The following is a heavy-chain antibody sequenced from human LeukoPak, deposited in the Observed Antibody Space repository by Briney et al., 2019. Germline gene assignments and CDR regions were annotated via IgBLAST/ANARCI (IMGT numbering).Heavy chain of an antibody. V-gene: IGHV3-23*01. CDR2: ISNSGGGT. D-gene: IGHD2-15*01. J-gene: IGHJ4*02. CDR3: AKEFGSGYFDY. Sequence: GGSLRLSCAASGFTFSSYAMTWVRQAPGKGLEWVSAISNSGGGTYYADSVKGRFTISRDNSKNTLYLQMNSLRAGDTAVYFCAKEFGSGYFDYWGQGTLVTVSS. CDR1: GFTFSSYA.